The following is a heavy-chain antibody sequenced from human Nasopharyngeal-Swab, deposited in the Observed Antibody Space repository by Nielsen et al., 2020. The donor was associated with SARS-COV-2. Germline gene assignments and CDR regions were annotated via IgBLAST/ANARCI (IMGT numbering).Heavy chain of an antibody. J-gene: IGHJ4*02. CDR1: GFTFSSYW. CDR2: IKHDGSAK. CDR3: ARDWGGTLWY. V-gene: IGHV3-7*01. Sequence: GESLKISCAASGFTFSSYWMTWVRQAPGKGLEWVANIKHDGSAKYYADSVKGRFTISRDNSKNTLYLQMNNLRAEDTAVYYCARDWGGTLWYWGQGTLVTVSS. D-gene: IGHD2-21*01.